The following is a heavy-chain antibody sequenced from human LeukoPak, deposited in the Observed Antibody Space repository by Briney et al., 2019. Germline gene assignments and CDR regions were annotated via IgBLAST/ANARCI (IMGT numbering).Heavy chain of an antibody. CDR3: ARGYCGGGSCYFDY. CDR2: ISRSGRTI. Sequence: PGGSLRLSCAASGFTFSSYEFNWVRQAPGKGLEWVSYISRSGRTIFYADSVKGRFTISRDNAKNSLYLQMNSLRAEDTAVYYCARGYCGGGSCYFDYWGQGTLVTVSS. J-gene: IGHJ4*02. CDR1: GFTFSSYE. V-gene: IGHV3-48*03. D-gene: IGHD2-15*01.